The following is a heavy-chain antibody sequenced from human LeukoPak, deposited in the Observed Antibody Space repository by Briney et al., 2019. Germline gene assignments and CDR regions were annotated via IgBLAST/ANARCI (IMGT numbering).Heavy chain of an antibody. CDR1: GGSISSGDYY. CDR3: ARNLYDFWSGYYLDY. J-gene: IGHJ4*02. Sequence: EPSETLSLTCTVSGGSISSGDYYWSWIRQPPGKGLEWIGYIYYSGSTYYNPSLKSRVTISVDTSKNQFSLRLSSVTAADTAVYYCARNLYDFWSGYYLDYWGQGTLVTVSS. D-gene: IGHD3-3*01. CDR2: IYYSGST. V-gene: IGHV4-30-4*01.